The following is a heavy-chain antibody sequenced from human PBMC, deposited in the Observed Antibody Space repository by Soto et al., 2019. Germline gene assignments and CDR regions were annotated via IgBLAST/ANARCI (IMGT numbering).Heavy chain of an antibody. CDR2: IIPIFGTA. CDR3: ARDGEMDYYYGMDV. Sequence: GASVKVSCKASGGTFSSYAISWVRQAPGQGLEWMGGIIPIFGTANYAQKFQGRVTITADESTSTAYMELSSLRSEDTAVCYCARDGEMDYYYGMDVWGQGTTVTVSS. V-gene: IGHV1-69*13. CDR1: GGTFSSYA. D-gene: IGHD3-10*01. J-gene: IGHJ6*02.